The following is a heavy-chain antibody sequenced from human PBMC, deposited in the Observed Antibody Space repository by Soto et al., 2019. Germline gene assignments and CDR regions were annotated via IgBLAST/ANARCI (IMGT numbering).Heavy chain of an antibody. Sequence: QVQLVQSGGEVKKPGASVKVSCKASGYTSTSYGITWVRQAPGQGLEWMGWISAYNGNTHYAQKFQGRVTMTTDTSTSTAYMELRSLRSDDTAVYYCASGRRDDCNWPGTGFDYWGQGALVTVTS. CDR2: ISAYNGNT. J-gene: IGHJ4*02. CDR1: GYTSTSYG. V-gene: IGHV1-18*01. CDR3: ASGRRDDCNWPGTGFDY. D-gene: IGHD1-1*01.